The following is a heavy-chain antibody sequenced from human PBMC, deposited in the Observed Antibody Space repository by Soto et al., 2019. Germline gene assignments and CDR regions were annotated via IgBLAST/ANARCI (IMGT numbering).Heavy chain of an antibody. J-gene: IGHJ4*02. CDR3: ARAPPNYDSSGYQPTNVHYFDY. D-gene: IGHD3-22*01. V-gene: IGHV1-46*01. CDR2: INPSGGST. CDR1: GYTFTSYY. Sequence: VKVSCKASGYTFTSYYMHWVRQAPGQGLEWMGIINPSGGSTSYAQKFQGRVTMTRDTSTSTVYMELSSLRSEDTAVYYCARAPPNYDSSGYQPTNVHYFDYWGQGTLVTVSS.